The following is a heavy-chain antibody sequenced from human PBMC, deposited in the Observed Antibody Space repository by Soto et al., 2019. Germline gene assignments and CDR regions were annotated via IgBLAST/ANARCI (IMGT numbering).Heavy chain of an antibody. CDR2: ISYVGSNK. CDR3: AKDLNSELYYYDSSGYNDAFDI. CDR1: GFTFSSYG. Sequence: GGSLRLSCAASGFTFSSYGMHWVRQAPGKGLEWVAVISYVGSNKYYADSVKGRFTISRDNSKNTLYLQMNSLRAEDTAVYYCAKDLNSELYYYDSSGYNDAFDIWAKGQWSPSPQ. D-gene: IGHD3-22*01. V-gene: IGHV3-30*18. J-gene: IGHJ3*02.